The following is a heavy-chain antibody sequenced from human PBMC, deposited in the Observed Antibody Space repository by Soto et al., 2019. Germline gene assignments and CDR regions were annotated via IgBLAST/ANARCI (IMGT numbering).Heavy chain of an antibody. CDR2: IGTAGDT. CDR3: ARGDGDSKYYYYGMDV. V-gene: IGHV3-13*01. D-gene: IGHD4-17*01. J-gene: IGHJ6*02. Sequence: GGSLRLSCAASGFTFSSYDMHWVRQATGKGLEWVSAIGTAGDTYYPGSVKGRFTISRENAKNSLYLQMNSLRAEDTAVYYCARGDGDSKYYYYGMDVWGQGTTVTVSS. CDR1: GFTFSSYD.